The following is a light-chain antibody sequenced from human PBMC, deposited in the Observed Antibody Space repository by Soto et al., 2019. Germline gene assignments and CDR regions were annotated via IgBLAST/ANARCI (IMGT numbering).Light chain of an antibody. J-gene: IGLJ1*01. CDR1: SSDVGTYHL. Sequence: QSALTQPASVSGSPGQSITISCTGTSSDVGTYHLVSWYQQHPGKAPKLMIYEVSKRHSGVSNRFSGSKSGNTASLTISGLQAEDEADYYCCSYAGSSTYVFGIGTKLTVL. CDR3: CSYAGSSTYV. CDR2: EVS. V-gene: IGLV2-23*02.